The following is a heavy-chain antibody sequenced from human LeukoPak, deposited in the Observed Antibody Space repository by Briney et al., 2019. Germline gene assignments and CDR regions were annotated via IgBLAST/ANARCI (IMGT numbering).Heavy chain of an antibody. CDR1: GFPFSNYQ. D-gene: IGHD3-22*01. CDR3: ARDRDPGYYDTNGYRRVNAFDI. J-gene: IGHJ3*02. CDR2: LTTRGSTK. V-gene: IGHV3-48*03. Sequence: GGSLRLPCAPSGFPFSNYQMNWPRQPPGKGLEWISYLTTRGSTKHYADSMKGRFTISRDNAKDSPFLQMNSLRAEDTAAYYCARDRDPGYYDTNGYRRVNAFDICGQGTLVTVSS.